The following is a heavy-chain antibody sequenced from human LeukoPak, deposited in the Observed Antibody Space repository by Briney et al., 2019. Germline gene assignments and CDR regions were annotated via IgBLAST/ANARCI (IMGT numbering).Heavy chain of an antibody. CDR2: ISGSGGST. J-gene: IGHJ4*02. V-gene: IGHV3-23*01. CDR1: GFTFSNYW. D-gene: IGHD3-22*01. Sequence: GGSLRLSCAASGFTFSNYWMHWVRQAPGKGLEWVSAISGSGGSTYYADSVKGRFTISRDNSKNTLYLQMNSLRAEDTAVYYCAKAHPYYYDSSGYYGYFDYWGQGTLVTVSS. CDR3: AKAHPYYYDSSGYYGYFDY.